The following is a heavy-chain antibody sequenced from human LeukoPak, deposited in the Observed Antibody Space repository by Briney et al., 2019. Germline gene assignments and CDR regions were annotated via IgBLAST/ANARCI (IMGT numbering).Heavy chain of an antibody. V-gene: IGHV3-33*01. CDR3: AIGGYSYGDGDWFDP. D-gene: IGHD5-18*01. Sequence: GGSLRLSCAASGFTFSSYGMHWVRQAPGKGLEWVAVIWYDGSNKYYADSVKGRFTISKDNFKNTLYVQMNSLRGEDMAVYYCAIGGYSYGDGDWFDPWGQGTLVTVSS. CDR1: GFTFSSYG. J-gene: IGHJ5*02. CDR2: IWYDGSNK.